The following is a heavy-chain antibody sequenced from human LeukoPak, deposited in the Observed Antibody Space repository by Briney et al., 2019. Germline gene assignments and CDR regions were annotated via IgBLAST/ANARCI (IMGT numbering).Heavy chain of an antibody. CDR1: GYSFTSYW. CDR2: IYPGDSDT. Sequence: RDSLKIPCKCSGYSFTSYWIGWARQMTGKGLEWMGLIYPGDSDTRYSPSFQGQVTSSADKSISTAYLQGSSLKASDTARYYCARSVLKGGGYFDYWGQGTLVTVSS. CDR3: ARSVLKGGGYFDY. V-gene: IGHV5-51*01. J-gene: IGHJ4*02. D-gene: IGHD2-15*01.